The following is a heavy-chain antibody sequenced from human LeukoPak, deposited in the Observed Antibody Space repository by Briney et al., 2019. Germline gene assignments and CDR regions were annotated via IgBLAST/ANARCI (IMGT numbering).Heavy chain of an antibody. CDR1: GFTFSSYA. Sequence: PGGSLRLSCAASGFTFSSYAMHWVRQAPGKVLEWVAVISYDGSNKYYADSVKGRFTISRDNSKNTLYLQMNSLRAEDTAVYYCARVPDYYYYYMDVWGKGTTVTVSS. V-gene: IGHV3-30*04. CDR2: ISYDGSNK. J-gene: IGHJ6*03. CDR3: ARVPDYYYYYMDV.